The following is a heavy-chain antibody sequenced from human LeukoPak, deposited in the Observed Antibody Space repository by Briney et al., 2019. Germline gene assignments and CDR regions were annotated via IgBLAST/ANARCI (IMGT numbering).Heavy chain of an antibody. CDR3: ARDPRIKGLDP. CDR1: GYTFSGYY. CDR2: INGFGTEA. V-gene: IGHV3-74*01. D-gene: IGHD2-15*01. Sequence: GGALRLYCAASGYTFSGYYMFCVRQVIVSGLMWVAHINGFGTEATYADTVKGRFTISRDNAKNTLYLQMNGLRDEDTAVYYCARDPRIKGLDPWGQGTLVTVSS. J-gene: IGHJ5*02.